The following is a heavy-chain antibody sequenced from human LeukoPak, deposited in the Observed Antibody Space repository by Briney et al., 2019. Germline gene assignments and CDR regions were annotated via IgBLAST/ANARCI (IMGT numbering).Heavy chain of an antibody. CDR3: ARGPPSDYDSSGYYHFDY. CDR2: INHSGST. CDR1: GGSFSGYY. D-gene: IGHD3-22*01. Sequence: SETLSLTCAVYGGSFSGYYWSWIRQPPGKGLEWIGEINHSGSTNYNPSLKSRVTISVDTYKNQFSLKLSSVPAADTAVYYCARGPPSDYDSSGYYHFDYWGQGTLVTVSS. V-gene: IGHV4-34*01. J-gene: IGHJ4*02.